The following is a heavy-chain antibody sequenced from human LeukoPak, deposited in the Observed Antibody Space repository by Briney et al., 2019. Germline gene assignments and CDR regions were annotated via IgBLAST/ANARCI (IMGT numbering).Heavy chain of an antibody. CDR1: GVIFSNYW. D-gene: IGHD6-13*01. V-gene: IGHV3-21*01. CDR2: ISSSSSYI. CDR3: ARDVISSSSWYVDY. Sequence: GGSLRLSCAASGVIFSNYWMHWVRQAPGKGLEWVSSISSSSSYIYYADSVKGRFTISRDNAKNSLYLQMNSLRAEDTAVYYCARDVISSSSWYVDYWGQGTLVTVSS. J-gene: IGHJ4*02.